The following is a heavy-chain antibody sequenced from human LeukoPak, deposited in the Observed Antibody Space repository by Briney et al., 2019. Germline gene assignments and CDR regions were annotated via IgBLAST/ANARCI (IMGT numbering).Heavy chain of an antibody. Sequence: RPGGSLRLSCAASGFTFSSYAMSWVRQAPGKGLEWVSAISGSGGSTYYADSVKGRFTIPRDNSKNTLYLQMNSLRAEDTAVYYCAKGFYVWGSYRYDSPFDYWGQGTLVTVSS. CDR3: AKGFYVWGSYRYDSPFDY. CDR2: ISGSGGST. J-gene: IGHJ4*02. V-gene: IGHV3-23*01. CDR1: GFTFSSYA. D-gene: IGHD3-16*02.